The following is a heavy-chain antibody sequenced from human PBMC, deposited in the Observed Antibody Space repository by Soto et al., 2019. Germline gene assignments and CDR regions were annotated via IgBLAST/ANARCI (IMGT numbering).Heavy chain of an antibody. CDR1: GFTFSDHY. J-gene: IGHJ5*02. Sequence: EVQLVESGGGLVQPGGSPRLSCAASGFTFSDHYMDWVRQAPGKGLEWVGRTRNKPNSYTTEYAASVRGRFTISSDDSKNSLYRQMNSLKTEDTAVYYCAMEGSGPGWTWGQGTLVTVSS. CDR2: TRNKPNSYTT. CDR3: AMEGSGPGWT. V-gene: IGHV3-72*01. D-gene: IGHD3-10*01.